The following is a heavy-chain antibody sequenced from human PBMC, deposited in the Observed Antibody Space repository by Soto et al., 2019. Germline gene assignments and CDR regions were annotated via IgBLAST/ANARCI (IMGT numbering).Heavy chain of an antibody. D-gene: IGHD3-10*01. V-gene: IGHV3-9*01. CDR3: AKLGGLYYGSGSYYNVLQGAFDI. J-gene: IGHJ3*02. Sequence: EVQLVESGGGLVQPGRSLRLSCAASGFTFDDYAMHWVRQAPGKSLEWVSGISWNSGSIGYADSVKGRFTISRDNAKNSLYLQMNSLGAEDTALYYCAKLGGLYYGSGSYYNVLQGAFDIWGQGTMVTVSS. CDR1: GFTFDDYA. CDR2: ISWNSGSI.